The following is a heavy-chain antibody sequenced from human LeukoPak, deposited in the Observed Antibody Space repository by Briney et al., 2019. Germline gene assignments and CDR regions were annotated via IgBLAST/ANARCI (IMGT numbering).Heavy chain of an antibody. V-gene: IGHV4-59*12. CDR3: ARDLYFDY. CDR2: IYYSGST. Sequence: PSETLSLTCTVSGGSISGYYWSWIRQPPGKGLEWIGYIYYSGSTNYNPSLKSRVTISVDTSKNQFSLKLSSVTAADTAVYYCARDLYFDYWGQRTLVTVSS. CDR1: GGSISGYY. J-gene: IGHJ4*02.